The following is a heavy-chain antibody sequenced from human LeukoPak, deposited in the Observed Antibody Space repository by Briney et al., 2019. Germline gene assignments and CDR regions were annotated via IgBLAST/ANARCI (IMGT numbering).Heavy chain of an antibody. V-gene: IGHV3-9*03. CDR3: AKDLRAGGVDAFDI. CDR1: GFTFSSYW. J-gene: IGHJ3*02. Sequence: TGGSLRLSCAASGFTFSSYWMHWVRQAPGKGLEWVSGISWNSGSIGYADSVKGRFTISRDNAKNSLYLQMNSLRAEDMALYYCAKDLRAGGVDAFDIWGQGTMVTVSS. D-gene: IGHD3-16*01. CDR2: ISWNSGSI.